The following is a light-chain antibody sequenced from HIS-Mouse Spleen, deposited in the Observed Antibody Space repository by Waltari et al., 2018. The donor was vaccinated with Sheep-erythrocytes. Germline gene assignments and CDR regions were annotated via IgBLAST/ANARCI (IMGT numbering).Light chain of an antibody. Sequence: DIQMTQSPSSLSASVGDRVTITCQASQDISNYLNWYQQNQWQAPKLLIYDASNLETWVPSRFTGSGSGTEFTYTSSSLQAEDIATYYCQQYDNLPLTFGGGTKVEIK. V-gene: IGKV1-33*01. CDR1: QDISNY. J-gene: IGKJ4*02. CDR3: QQYDNLPLT. CDR2: DAS.